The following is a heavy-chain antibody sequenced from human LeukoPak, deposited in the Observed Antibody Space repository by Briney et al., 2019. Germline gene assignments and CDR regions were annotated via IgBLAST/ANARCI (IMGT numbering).Heavy chain of an antibody. V-gene: IGHV5-51*01. J-gene: IGHJ4*02. CDR1: GYTFSNSI. Sequence: PGESLKISCKGSGYTFSNSIIGWVRQMPGKGLEWMGIIYPGDSETRYSPSFQGQVTISADKSISTAYLQWSSLKASDTAMYYCARVLGGSGSYSGSKPYFDYWGQGTLVTVSS. CDR3: ARVLGGSGSYSGSKPYFDY. D-gene: IGHD3-10*01. CDR2: IYPGDSET.